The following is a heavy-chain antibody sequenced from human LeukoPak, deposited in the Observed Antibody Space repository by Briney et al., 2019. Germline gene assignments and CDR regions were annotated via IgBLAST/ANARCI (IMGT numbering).Heavy chain of an antibody. CDR2: IHSDGRST. J-gene: IGHJ4*02. CDR1: GFTFSSTW. Sequence: GGSLRLSCAASGFTFSSTWMHWFRQAPGKGLVWVSRIHSDGRSTIYADSLKGGFTISRDNAKNTLYLQMNSLRAEDTAVYYCVRDRYYVPDYWGQGTLVTVSS. D-gene: IGHD3-10*02. CDR3: VRDRYYVPDY. V-gene: IGHV3-74*01.